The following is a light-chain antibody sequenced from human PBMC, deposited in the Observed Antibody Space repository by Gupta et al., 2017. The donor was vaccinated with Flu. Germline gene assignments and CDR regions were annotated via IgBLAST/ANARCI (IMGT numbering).Light chain of an antibody. CDR2: GDN. V-gene: IGLV1-40*01. CDR3: QSYDNTYV. Sequence: QSVLTQPPSVSGAPGQRVTISCAGSSSNIGAGYDVHWYQQLPGTAPKLLIYGDNNRPSGVPDRFSVSKSGTSASLAITGLQAEDEADYYCQSYDNTYVFGTGTEVIVL. J-gene: IGLJ1*01. CDR1: SSNIGAGYD.